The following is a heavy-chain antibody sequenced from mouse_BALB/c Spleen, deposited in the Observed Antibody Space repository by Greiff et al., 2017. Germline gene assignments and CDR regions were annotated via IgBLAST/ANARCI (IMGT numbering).Heavy chain of an antibody. V-gene: IGHV1S22*01. Sequence: LQQPGSELVRPGASVKLSCKASGYTFTSYWMHWVKQRPGQGLEWIGNIYPGSGSTNYDEKFKSKATLTVDTSSSTAYMQLSSLTSEDSAVYYCTRFTTVVATGYYYAMDYWGQGTSVTVSS. CDR2: IYPGSGST. D-gene: IGHD1-1*01. CDR3: TRFTTVVATGYYYAMDY. J-gene: IGHJ4*01. CDR1: GYTFTSYW.